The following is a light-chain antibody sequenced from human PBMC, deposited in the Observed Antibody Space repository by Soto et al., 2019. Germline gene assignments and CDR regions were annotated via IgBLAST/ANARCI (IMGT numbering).Light chain of an antibody. Sequence: DIQMTQSPSSLSASVGDRVTITCRASQGISNYLAWYQQKPGKVPKLLIYAASTLQSWVPSRFSGSGSGTDFTLTNSSLQPEDVATYYCQKYNSAPRTFGQGTKVEIK. J-gene: IGKJ1*01. CDR3: QKYNSAPRT. V-gene: IGKV1-27*01. CDR1: QGISNY. CDR2: AAS.